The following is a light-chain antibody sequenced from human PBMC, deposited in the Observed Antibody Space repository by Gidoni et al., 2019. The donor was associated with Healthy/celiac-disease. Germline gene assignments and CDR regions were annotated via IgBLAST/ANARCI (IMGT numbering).Light chain of an antibody. V-gene: IGLV1-40*01. J-gene: IGLJ3*02. CDR1: SSNIGAGYD. CDR2: ANS. CDR3: QSYDSSLSGWV. Sequence: QSVLTQPPSVSGAPVQRVTISCTGSSSNIGAGYDVHWYQQLPGTAPKLLLYANSNRPSGVPDRFSGSKSGTSASLAITGLQAEDEADYYCQSYDSSLSGWVFGGGTKLTVL.